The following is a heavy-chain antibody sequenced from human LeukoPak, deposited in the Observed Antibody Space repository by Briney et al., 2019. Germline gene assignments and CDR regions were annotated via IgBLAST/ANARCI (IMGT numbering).Heavy chain of an antibody. Sequence: PGGSLRLSCAASGFAFSDYSMNWVRQAPGKGLEWVAVISYDGSNKYYADSVKGRFTISRDNSKNTLYLQMNSLRAEDTAVYYCAKTPLFTSTARWSWYFDLWGRGTLVTVSS. J-gene: IGHJ2*01. CDR1: GFAFSDYS. V-gene: IGHV3-30*18. D-gene: IGHD5-24*01. CDR3: AKTPLFTSTARWSWYFDL. CDR2: ISYDGSNK.